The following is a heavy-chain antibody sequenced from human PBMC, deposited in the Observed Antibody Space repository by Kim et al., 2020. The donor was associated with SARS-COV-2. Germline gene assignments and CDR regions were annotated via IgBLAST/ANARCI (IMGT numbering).Heavy chain of an antibody. CDR1: GFTFSSYS. CDR3: ARSPDYDILTGYYGPRGWFDP. CDR2: ISSSSSTI. Sequence: GGSLRLSCAASGFTFSSYSMNWVRQAPGKGLEWVSYISSSSSTIYYADSVKGRFTISGDNAKNSLYLQMNSLRDEDTAVYYCARSPDYDILTGYYGPRGWFDPWGQGTLVTVSS. J-gene: IGHJ5*02. D-gene: IGHD3-9*01. V-gene: IGHV3-48*02.